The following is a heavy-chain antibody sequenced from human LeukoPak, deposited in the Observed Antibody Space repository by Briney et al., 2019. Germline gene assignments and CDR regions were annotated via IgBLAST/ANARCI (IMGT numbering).Heavy chain of an antibody. D-gene: IGHD4-23*01. CDR2: INQDGSES. CDR1: GFTFSSYT. V-gene: IGHV3-7*01. J-gene: IGHJ3*02. Sequence: PGGSLRLSCAASGFTFSSYTMNWVRQAPGKGLEWVTHINQDGSESYYVDSVKGRFTISRDNAKNSLYLQMNSLRAEDTAVYYCARLVNNAFDIWGQGTMVTVSS. CDR3: ARLVNNAFDI.